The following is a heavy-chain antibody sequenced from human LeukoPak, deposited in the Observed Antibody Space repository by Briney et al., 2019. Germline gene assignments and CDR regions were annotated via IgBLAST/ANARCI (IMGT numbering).Heavy chain of an antibody. CDR3: ARDRGYCSGGSCYSHIDV. V-gene: IGHV4-59*01. D-gene: IGHD2-15*01. Sequence: PSETLSLTCTVSGDSISSYYWSWIRQPPGKGLEWIGYIYYSGSTNYNPSLKSRVTISVDTSKNQFSLKLSSVTAADTAVYYCARDRGYCSGGSCYSHIDVWGQGTTVTVSS. CDR2: IYYSGST. J-gene: IGHJ6*02. CDR1: GDSISSYY.